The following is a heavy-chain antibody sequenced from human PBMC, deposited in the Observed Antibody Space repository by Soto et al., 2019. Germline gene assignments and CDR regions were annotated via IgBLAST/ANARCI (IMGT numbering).Heavy chain of an antibody. CDR1: GFPFSGYA. V-gene: IGHV3-23*01. Sequence: GGSLGLSFAASGFPFSGYAMSWVRKALGKVLEWVSAVSGSGGSTYYADSVKGRFTISRDNSKNTLYLQMNSLRAEDTAVYYCAKDTYGSGSYYRGAFDIWGQGTMVTVSS. CDR2: VSGSGGST. D-gene: IGHD3-10*01. J-gene: IGHJ3*02. CDR3: AKDTYGSGSYYRGAFDI.